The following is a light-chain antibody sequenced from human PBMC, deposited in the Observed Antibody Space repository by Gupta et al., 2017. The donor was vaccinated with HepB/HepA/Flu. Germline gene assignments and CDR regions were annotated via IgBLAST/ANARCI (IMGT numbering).Light chain of an antibody. CDR2: LGS. CDR1: QSLLHSHAYNY. V-gene: IGKV2-28*01. J-gene: IGKJ1*01. Sequence: DIVLTQSPLSLTVTPGEPASISCRSSQSLLHSHAYNYLDWYLQRPGQSPQLLIFLGSNRASGVPDRFSGSGSGTDFTLRISRVEAEDVEIYYCMQALQTAWTFGQGTKVEIK. CDR3: MQALQTAWT.